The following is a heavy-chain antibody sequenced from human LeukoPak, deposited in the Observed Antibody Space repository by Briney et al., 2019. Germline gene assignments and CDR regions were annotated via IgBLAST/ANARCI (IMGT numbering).Heavy chain of an antibody. CDR2: ISDIGSI. Sequence: TETLSLTCTVSGGSISSYYWSWIRQPPGKGLEWIAYISDIGSINYNPSLKSRVTISLDTSKNQFSLKLSSVTAADTAVYYCAGHHPRNTVDFWGQGTLVTVSS. D-gene: IGHD2/OR15-2a*01. CDR3: AGHHPRNTVDF. V-gene: IGHV4-59*08. CDR1: GGSISSYY. J-gene: IGHJ4*02.